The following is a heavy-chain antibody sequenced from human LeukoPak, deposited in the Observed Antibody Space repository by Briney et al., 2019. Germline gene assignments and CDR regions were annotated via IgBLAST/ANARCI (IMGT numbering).Heavy chain of an antibody. V-gene: IGHV4-39*01. CDR2: IYCSGST. D-gene: IGHD3-22*01. Sequence: SETLSLTCTVSGGSISSSSYYWGWIRQPPGKGLEWIGSIYCSGSTYYNPSLKSRVTISVDTSKNQFSLKLSSVTAADTAVYYCARPISKFYDSSGWRGFDPWGQGTLVTVSS. J-gene: IGHJ5*02. CDR3: ARPISKFYDSSGWRGFDP. CDR1: GGSISSSSYY.